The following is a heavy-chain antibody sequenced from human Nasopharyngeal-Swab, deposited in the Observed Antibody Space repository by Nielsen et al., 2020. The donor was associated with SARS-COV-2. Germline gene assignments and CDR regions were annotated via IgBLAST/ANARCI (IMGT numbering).Heavy chain of an antibody. Sequence: SVKVSCKASGGTFSSYAISWVRQAPGQGLEWMGGIIPILGIANYAQKFQGRVTITADKSTSTAYMELSSLRSEDTAVYHCASGITGAAFDIWGQGTMVTVSS. D-gene: IGHD1-14*01. CDR1: GGTFSSYA. V-gene: IGHV1-69*10. J-gene: IGHJ3*02. CDR2: IIPILGIA. CDR3: ASGITGAAFDI.